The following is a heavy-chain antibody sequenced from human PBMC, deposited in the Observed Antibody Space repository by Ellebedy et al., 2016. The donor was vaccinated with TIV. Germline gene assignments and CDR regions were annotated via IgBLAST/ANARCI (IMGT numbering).Heavy chain of an antibody. V-gene: IGHV1-69*13. Sequence: ASAKVSCKASGGTFGNHPLSWVRQAPGQGLEWVGRIIPMFGVTDTAQMLQGRLTITADESTSTAHMELSSLRPEDTAVYYCARNSDVVLIPSAYASSFDIWGQGTMVTVSS. D-gene: IGHD2-21*01. CDR3: ARNSDVVLIPSAYASSFDI. CDR2: IIPMFGVT. CDR1: GGTFGNHP. J-gene: IGHJ3*02.